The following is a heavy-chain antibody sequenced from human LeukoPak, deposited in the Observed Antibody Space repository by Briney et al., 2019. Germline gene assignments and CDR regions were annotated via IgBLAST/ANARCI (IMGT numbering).Heavy chain of an antibody. V-gene: IGHV1-2*02. CDR3: ARDAVYCSGGSCYSTGTDY. Sequence: GASVKVSCKASGYTFTGYYMHWVRQAPGQGLEWMGWINPNSGGTNYAQKFQGRVTMTRDTSISTAYMELSRLKSDDTAVYYCARDAVYCSGGSCYSTGTDYWGQGTLVTVSS. CDR2: INPNSGGT. D-gene: IGHD2-15*01. J-gene: IGHJ4*02. CDR1: GYTFTGYY.